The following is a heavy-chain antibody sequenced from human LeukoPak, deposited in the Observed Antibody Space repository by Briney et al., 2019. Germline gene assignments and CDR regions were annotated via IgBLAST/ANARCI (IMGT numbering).Heavy chain of an antibody. CDR1: GFTFSSYG. CDR2: IRYDGSNK. J-gene: IGHJ4*02. CDR3: AKDPTGYYYDSSGYLLPDY. V-gene: IGHV3-30*02. D-gene: IGHD3-22*01. Sequence: GGSLSLSCAASGFTFSSYGMHWVRQAPGKGLEWVAFIRYDGSNKYYADSVKGRFTISRDNSKNTLYLQMNSLRAEDTAVYYCAKDPTGYYYDSSGYLLPDYWGQGTLVTVSS.